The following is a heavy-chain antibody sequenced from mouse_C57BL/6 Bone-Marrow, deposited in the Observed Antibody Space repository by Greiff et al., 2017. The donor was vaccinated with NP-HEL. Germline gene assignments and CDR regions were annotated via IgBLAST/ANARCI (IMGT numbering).Heavy chain of an antibody. CDR1: GYTLTSYG. D-gene: IGHD1-1*01. CDR2: IYPRRGNT. Sequence: VQLQQSGAELARPGASVKLSCKASGYTLTSYGIRWVKQRTGQGLEWIGEIYPRRGNTYYTEKFKGKATLTADTSSSTAYMELRSLTSEDSAVYLCERSRYSGSAGFACWGEGTLVTVSA. CDR3: ERSRYSGSAGFAC. J-gene: IGHJ3*01. V-gene: IGHV1-81*01.